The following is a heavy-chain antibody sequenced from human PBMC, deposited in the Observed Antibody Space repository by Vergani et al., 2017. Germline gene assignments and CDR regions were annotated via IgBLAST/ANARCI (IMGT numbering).Heavy chain of an antibody. CDR2: INHRGST. V-gene: IGHV4-34*01. D-gene: IGHD3-10*01. CDR3: ARSLGEFKSSYYYYYMDV. CDR1: GGSFSGYY. Sequence: QVQLQQWGAGLLKPSETLSLTCAVYGGSFSGYYWSWIRQPPGKGLEWIGEINHRGSTNYNPSLKSRVTISVDTSQNQFSLKLSSVTAADTAVYYCARSLGEFKSSYYYYYMDVWGKGTTVTVSS. J-gene: IGHJ6*03.